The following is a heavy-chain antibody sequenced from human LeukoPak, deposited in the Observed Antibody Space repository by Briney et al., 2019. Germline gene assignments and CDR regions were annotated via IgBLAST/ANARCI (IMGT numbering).Heavy chain of an antibody. V-gene: IGHV4-34*01. CDR3: ARGGGYNWFAP. J-gene: IGHJ5*02. CDR2: INHSGST. Sequence: SETLSLTCAVYGGSFSGYYWSWIRQPPGKGLEWIGEINHSGSTNYNPSLKSRVTISVDTSKNQFSLKLTSVTAADTAVYYCARGGGYNWFAPWGPGTLVTVSS. CDR1: GGSFSGYY.